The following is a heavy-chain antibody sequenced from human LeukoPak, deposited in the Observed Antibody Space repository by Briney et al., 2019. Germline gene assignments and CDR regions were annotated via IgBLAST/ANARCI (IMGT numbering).Heavy chain of an antibody. CDR2: IKSKIHSGTS. V-gene: IGHV3-15*01. J-gene: IGHJ4*02. CDR1: ELTFSEAW. Sequence: PGGSLRLSCAASELTFSEAWMTWVRQAPEKGLEWVGHIKSKIHSGTSDYAAPVKGRFTISRDDSKNTLYLQMDSLKTEDTAVYYCAKDVPFTGGGAIVYWGQGTPVTVSS. CDR3: AKDVPFTGGGAIVY. D-gene: IGHD3-16*02.